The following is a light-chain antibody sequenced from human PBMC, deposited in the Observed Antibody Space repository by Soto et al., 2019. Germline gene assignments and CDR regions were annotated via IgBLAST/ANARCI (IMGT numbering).Light chain of an antibody. CDR1: QNIGSF. J-gene: IGKJ5*01. V-gene: IGKV1-39*01. CDR2: SAF. Sequence: IQMPQSPSSLSASIGDRFAIACGASQNIGSFLNWYQQKPGEAPRLLVYSAFRIQSGVPSRFNASGSGTDFTLSISSLQPEDFSTYYCQQGSTTPITFGLGTRLEIK. CDR3: QQGSTTPIT.